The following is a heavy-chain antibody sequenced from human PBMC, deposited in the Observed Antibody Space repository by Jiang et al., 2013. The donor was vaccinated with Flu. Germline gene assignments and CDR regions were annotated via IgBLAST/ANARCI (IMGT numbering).Heavy chain of an antibody. CDR3: ARAHTPAMKKGAFDI. V-gene: IGHV4-59*01. CDR1: GGSISSYY. Sequence: GPGLVKPSETLSLTCTVSGGSISSYYWSWIRQPPGKGLEWIGYIYYSGSTNYNPSLKSRVTISVDTSKNQFSLKLSSVTAADTAVYYCARAHTPAMKKGAFDIWGQGTMVTVSS. J-gene: IGHJ3*02. CDR2: IYYSGST.